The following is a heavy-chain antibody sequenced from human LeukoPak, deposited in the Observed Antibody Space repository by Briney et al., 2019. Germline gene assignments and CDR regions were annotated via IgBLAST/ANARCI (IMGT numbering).Heavy chain of an antibody. CDR1: GGSFIGYY. V-gene: IGHV4-34*01. CDR3: ARGRQVFWSGCYGWFCA. J-gene: IGHJ5*02. Sequence: SETLSLTCTVYGGSFIGYYWSWIRQPPGKGLEWIGEMTHSGSTNSNPSLKSRVTISVDTSKNQFSLRLSSMTAADTAVYYCARGRQVFWSGCYGWFCASGQVTIVTFSS. CDR2: MTHSGST. D-gene: IGHD3-3*01.